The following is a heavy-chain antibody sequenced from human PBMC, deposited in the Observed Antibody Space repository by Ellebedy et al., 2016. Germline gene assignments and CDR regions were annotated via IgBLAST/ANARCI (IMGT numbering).Heavy chain of an antibody. D-gene: IGHD3-22*01. J-gene: IGHJ5*02. CDR3: ARGLYFDSSGYHYYFDP. CDR2: IYYSGTT. CDR1: GGSINTYY. Sequence: SETLSLXXSVSGGSINTYYWSWIRQPPGKGLEWIGYIYYSGTTNYNPSLKSRVTISVDTSKNRFSLKVTSVTAADTAVYYCARGLYFDSSGYHYYFDPWGQGTLVTVSS. V-gene: IGHV4-59*01.